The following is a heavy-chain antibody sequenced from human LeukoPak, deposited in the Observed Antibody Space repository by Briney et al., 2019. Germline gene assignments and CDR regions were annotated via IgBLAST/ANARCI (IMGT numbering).Heavy chain of an antibody. Sequence: PGGSLRLSCAASGFTFSSYGMSWVRQAPGKGLEWVSFISGSGGVTLYADSVKGRFTISRDNSKDTVFLQMNSLRSEDTAVYYCAKGMVPLQTTYFDYWGQGTLVTVSS. V-gene: IGHV3-23*01. J-gene: IGHJ4*02. D-gene: IGHD1-1*01. CDR1: GFTFSSYG. CDR2: ISGSGGVT. CDR3: AKGMVPLQTTYFDY.